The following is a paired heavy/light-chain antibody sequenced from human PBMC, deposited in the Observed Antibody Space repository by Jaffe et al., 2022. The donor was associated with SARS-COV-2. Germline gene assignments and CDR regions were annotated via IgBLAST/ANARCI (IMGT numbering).Light chain of an antibody. V-gene: IGLV3-19*01. CDR2: GRN. J-gene: IGLJ2*01. Sequence: SSELTQDPAVSVALGQTVRITCQGDSLRNSYANWYQQKPGQAPKLVMYGRNNRPSGIPDRFSGSSSGNTGSLTITGAQAEDEADFYCSSRDNNDKLLFGGGTKLTVL. CDR3: SSRDNNDKLL. CDR1: SLRNSY.
Heavy chain of an antibody. CDR2: VTPVFGTS. V-gene: IGHV1-69*01. J-gene: IGHJ4*02. D-gene: IGHD3-3*01. CDR3: ARDNRGTPSFGRIHLYF. Sequence: QVQLVQSGPEVREPGSSVNISCKASGGTFKSFAINWVRQAPGQGLEWLGGVTPVFGTSNKAQKFQDRVTISADESTSTVYMALSSLRSEDTAVYYCARDNRGTPSFGRIHLYFWGQGTPVTVSS. CDR1: GGTFKSFA.